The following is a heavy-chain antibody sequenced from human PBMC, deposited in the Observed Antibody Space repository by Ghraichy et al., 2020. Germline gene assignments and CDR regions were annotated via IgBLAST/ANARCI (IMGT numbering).Heavy chain of an antibody. Sequence: ASVKVSCKASGYTFTSYYMHWVRQAPGQGLEWMGIINPSGGSTSYAQKFQGRVTMTRDTSTSTVYMELSSLRSEDTAVYYCARDLKVAVAGTGPSNFDYWGQGTLVTVSS. V-gene: IGHV1-46*01. J-gene: IGHJ4*02. CDR1: GYTFTSYY. CDR2: INPSGGST. CDR3: ARDLKVAVAGTGPSNFDY. D-gene: IGHD6-19*01.